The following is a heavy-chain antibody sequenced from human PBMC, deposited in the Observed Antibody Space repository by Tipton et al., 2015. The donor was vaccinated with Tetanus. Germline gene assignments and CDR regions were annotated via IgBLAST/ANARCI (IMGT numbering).Heavy chain of an antibody. V-gene: IGHV3-9*01. CDR2: ISWNSGSI. Sequence: SLRLSCAASGFTFDDYAMHWVRQAPGKGLEWVSGISWNSGSIGYADSVKGRFTISRDNAKNSLYLQMNSLRAEDTALYYCAKDIIRCQHSSSCYGMDVWGQGTTVTVSS. D-gene: IGHD6-13*01. CDR1: GFTFDDYA. J-gene: IGHJ6*02. CDR3: AKDIIRCQHSSSCYGMDV.